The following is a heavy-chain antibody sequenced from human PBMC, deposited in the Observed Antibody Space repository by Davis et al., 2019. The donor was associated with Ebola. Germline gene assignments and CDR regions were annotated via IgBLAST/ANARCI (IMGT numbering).Heavy chain of an antibody. Sequence: PGGSLRLSCAASGFTVSSNYMSWVRQAPGKGLEWVSVIYSGGSTYYADSVKGRFTISRDNSKNTLYLQMNSLRAEDTAVYYCARVEIAVAGTGIDPWGQGTLVTVSS. V-gene: IGHV3-53*01. CDR1: GFTVSSNY. CDR2: IYSGGST. D-gene: IGHD6-19*01. CDR3: ARVEIAVAGTGIDP. J-gene: IGHJ5*02.